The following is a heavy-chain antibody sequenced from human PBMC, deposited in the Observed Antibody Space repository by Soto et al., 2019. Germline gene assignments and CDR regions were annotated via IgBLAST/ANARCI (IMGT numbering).Heavy chain of an antibody. D-gene: IGHD2-2*01. CDR3: ARVVLSTSVFYPYYYGMDV. CDR2: IYYSGST. Sequence: PSDTLSLTCTVSGGSISSGDYYWSWIRQPPGKGLEWIGYIYYSGSTYYSPSLKSRVTISVDTSKNQFSLKLSSVTAADTAVYYCARVVLSTSVFYPYYYGMDVWGQGTTVS. V-gene: IGHV4-30-4*02. J-gene: IGHJ6*02. CDR1: GGSISSGDYY.